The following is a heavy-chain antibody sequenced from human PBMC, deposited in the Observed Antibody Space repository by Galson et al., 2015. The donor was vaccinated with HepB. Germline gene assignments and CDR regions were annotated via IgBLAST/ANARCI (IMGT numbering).Heavy chain of an antibody. CDR1: GFTFTSSA. CDR3: AAEAIYDSSGHPRAQPPQPPTD. V-gene: IGHV1-58*01. D-gene: IGHD3-22*01. J-gene: IGHJ4*02. Sequence: SVKVSCKASGFTFTSSAVQWVRQARGQRLEWIGWIVVGSGNTNYAQKFQERVTITRDMSTSTAYMELSSLRSEDTAVYYCAAEAIYDSSGHPRAQPPQPPTDWGQGTLVTVSS. CDR2: IVVGSGNT.